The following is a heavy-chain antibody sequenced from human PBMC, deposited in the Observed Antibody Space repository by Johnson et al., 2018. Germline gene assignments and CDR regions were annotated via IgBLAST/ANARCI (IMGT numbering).Heavy chain of an antibody. J-gene: IGHJ6*02. CDR2: SRDKPNTYTT. CDR3: VRGQRGSRPHHFYGMDG. CDR1: GFTFSDHY. V-gene: IGHV3-72*01. D-gene: IGHD6-25*01. Sequence: VQLQESGGGLVQPGGSLRLSCAASGFTFSDHYMDWVRQAPGKGLEWVGRSRDKPNTYTTEYAEAVKGRFRISRDDSRNSVYLQKNSLKTEATAVYYCVRGQRGSRPHHFYGMDGWGQGTTVTVSS.